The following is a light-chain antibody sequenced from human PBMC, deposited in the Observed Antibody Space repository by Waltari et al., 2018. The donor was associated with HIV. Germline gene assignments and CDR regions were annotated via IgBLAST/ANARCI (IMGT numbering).Light chain of an antibody. V-gene: IGKV3-15*01. CDR1: QGVGSH. J-gene: IGKJ2*01. Sequence: ARQGVGSHLAWFQQKVGHAPRLLIYGAATSSAEIPVRFSGSGSGTDFTLTIDSLPSEDLATYYCPQYNIRPRGNTFGQGPKLQIK. CDR3: PQYNIRPRGNT. CDR2: GAA.